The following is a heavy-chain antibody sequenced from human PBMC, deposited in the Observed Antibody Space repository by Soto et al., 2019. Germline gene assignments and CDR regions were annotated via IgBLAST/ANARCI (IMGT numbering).Heavy chain of an antibody. CDR3: ARVVVAATQFDY. CDR2: IYYSGST. CDR1: GCSISSGDYY. V-gene: IGHV4-30-4*01. J-gene: IGHJ4*02. Sequence: PSETLSLTCTVSGCSISSGDYYWSWIRQPPGKGLEWIGYIYYSGSTYYNPSLKSRVTISVDTSKNQFSLKLSSVTAADTAVYYCARVVVAATQFDYWGQGTLVTVSS. D-gene: IGHD2-15*01.